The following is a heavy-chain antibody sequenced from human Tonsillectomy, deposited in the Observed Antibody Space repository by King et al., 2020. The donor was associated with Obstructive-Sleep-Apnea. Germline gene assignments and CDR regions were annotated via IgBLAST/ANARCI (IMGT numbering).Heavy chain of an antibody. D-gene: IGHD6-13*01. V-gene: IGHV4-59*01. J-gene: IGHJ4*02. CDR1: GGSISSYY. CDR2: IYYSGST. Sequence: VQLQESGPGLVKPSETLSLTCAVSGGSISSYYWSWIRQPPGKGLEWIGYIYYSGSTNYNPSLKSRVTISVDTSKNQFSLKLNSVTAADTAVYYCARESIAAAGPGGFDSWGQGTLVTVSS. CDR3: ARESIAAAGPGGFDS.